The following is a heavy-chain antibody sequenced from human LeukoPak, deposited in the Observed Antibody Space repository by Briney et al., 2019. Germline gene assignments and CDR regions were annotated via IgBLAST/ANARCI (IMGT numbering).Heavy chain of an antibody. CDR1: GFTFSSYG. Sequence: GRSLRLSCAAHGFTFSSYGMHWVRQAPGKGVEWVAVIWYDGSNKYYADSVKGRFTISRDNSKNTLYLQMNSLRAEDTAVYYCAKGDRGFYYAMDVWGQGTTGTVSS. J-gene: IGHJ6*02. CDR2: IWYDGSNK. CDR3: AKGDRGFYYAMDV. V-gene: IGHV3-33*06. D-gene: IGHD3-22*01.